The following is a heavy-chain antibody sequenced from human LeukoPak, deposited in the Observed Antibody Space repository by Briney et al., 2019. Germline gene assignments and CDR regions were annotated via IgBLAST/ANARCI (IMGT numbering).Heavy chain of an antibody. V-gene: IGHV4-34*01. CDR2: INHSGST. D-gene: IGHD3-22*01. J-gene: IGHJ3*02. CDR3: ARQPDPYYYDSSGYYSMASAFDI. CDR1: GGSFSGYY. Sequence: SETLSLTCAVYGGSFSGYYWSWIRQPPGKGLEWIGEINHSGSTNYNPSLKSRVTISVDTSKNQFSLKLSSVTAADTAVYYCARQPDPYYYDSSGYYSMASAFDIWGQGTMVTVSS.